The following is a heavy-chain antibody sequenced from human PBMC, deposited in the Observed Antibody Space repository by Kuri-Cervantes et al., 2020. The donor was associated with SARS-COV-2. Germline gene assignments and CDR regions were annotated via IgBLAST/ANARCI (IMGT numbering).Heavy chain of an antibody. Sequence: SEPLCLTGNAPGGPISSYYWSWIRQPPGKGLEWIGYIYDSGSTNYNPSLKSRVTISVDTSKNQFSLKLSSVTAADTAVYYCARAVYDFWSGYSHYYYSYGMDVGGQGTTVTVSS. D-gene: IGHD3-3*01. CDR2: IYDSGST. V-gene: IGHV4-59*12. CDR3: ARAVYDFWSGYSHYYYSYGMDV. J-gene: IGHJ6*02. CDR1: GGPISSYY.